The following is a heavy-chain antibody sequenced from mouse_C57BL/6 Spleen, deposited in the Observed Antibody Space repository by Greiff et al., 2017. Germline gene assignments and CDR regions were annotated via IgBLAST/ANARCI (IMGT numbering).Heavy chain of an antibody. CDR2: IDPETGGT. V-gene: IGHV1-15*01. J-gene: IGHJ4*01. CDR3: TKYGNGYAMDY. Sequence: VQLQQSGAELVRPGASVTLSCKASGYTFTDYEMTWVKQTPVHGLEWIGAIDPETGGTAYNQKFKSKAILTADKSSSTAYMELRSLTSEDSAVYYCTKYGNGYAMDYWGQGTSVTVSS. CDR1: GYTFTDYE. D-gene: IGHD2-10*02.